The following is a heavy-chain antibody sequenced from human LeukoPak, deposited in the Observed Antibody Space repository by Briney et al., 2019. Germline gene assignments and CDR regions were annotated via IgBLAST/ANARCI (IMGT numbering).Heavy chain of an antibody. CDR3: ATYKNGNYNLDY. CDR1: GNTLSDYY. J-gene: IGHJ4*02. D-gene: IGHD3-10*01. Sequence: ASVKVSCKTSGNTLSDYYMFWVRQAPGQGLEWMGWIRLSSGDTKHAENFNGRVTMTRDMSINTAYMELTSLKSDDTAIYCCATYKNGNYNLDYWGQGTLVTVSS. V-gene: IGHV1-2*02. CDR2: IRLSSGDT.